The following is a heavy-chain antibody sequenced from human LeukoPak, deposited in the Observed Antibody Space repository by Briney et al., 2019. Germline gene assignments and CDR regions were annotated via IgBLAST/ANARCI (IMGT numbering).Heavy chain of an antibody. Sequence: ETSQTLSLTCTVSAGSISSGGYYWSWIRQHPGKGLAWIGYIYYSGSTYYNPSLTSRVTISVDTSKNQFSLKLSSVTAADTAVYYCARGEHYYDSSGYYYWGQGALVTVSS. CDR1: AGSISSGGYY. J-gene: IGHJ4*02. V-gene: IGHV4-31*03. CDR3: ARGEHYYDSSGYYY. CDR2: IYYSGST. D-gene: IGHD3-22*01.